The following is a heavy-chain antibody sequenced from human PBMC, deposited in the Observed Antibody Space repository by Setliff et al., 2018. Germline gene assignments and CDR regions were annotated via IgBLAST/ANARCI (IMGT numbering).Heavy chain of an antibody. CDR3: ARMSGFQYMDV. D-gene: IGHD3-3*01. CDR2: IHYRGTT. J-gene: IGHJ6*03. V-gene: IGHV4-39*01. CDR1: GDSMNSGVYY. Sequence: SETLSLTCKVSGDSMNSGVYYWAWIRQPPGKGLEWIGRIHYRGTTYSNASLASRLTISVDTAKNQFSLKLTSVTAADTAVYYCARMSGFQYMDVWGKGTPVTVSS.